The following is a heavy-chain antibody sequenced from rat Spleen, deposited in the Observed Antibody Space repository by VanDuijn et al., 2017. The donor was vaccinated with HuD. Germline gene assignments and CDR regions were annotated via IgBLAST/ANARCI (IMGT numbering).Heavy chain of an antibody. CDR3: TTHPLWFAY. Sequence: EVQLVESGGGLVQPGRSLKLSCAASGFTFSNYYMAWVRQAPTKGLEWVATISYDGSKTYYRDSVKGRFTISRHTAESSLNLEMDSLRSEDTATYYCTTHPLWFAYWGQGTLVTVSS. V-gene: IGHV5-20*01. CDR2: ISYDGSKT. J-gene: IGHJ3*01. CDR1: GFTFSNYY. D-gene: IGHD3-8*01.